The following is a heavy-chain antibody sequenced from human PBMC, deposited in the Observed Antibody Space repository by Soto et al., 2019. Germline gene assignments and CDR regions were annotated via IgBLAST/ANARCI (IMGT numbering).Heavy chain of an antibody. CDR1: GGSISSGGYY. D-gene: IGHD6-13*01. CDR3: ARDPVIAAAGNHYYYYGMDV. J-gene: IGHJ6*02. V-gene: IGHV4-31*03. Sequence: QVQLQESGPGLVKPSQTLSLTCTVSGGSISSGGYYWSWIRQHPGKGLEWIGYIYYSGSTYYNPSLKSRVTMSVDTSKNQFSLKLSSVTAADTAVYYCARDPVIAAAGNHYYYYGMDVWGQGTTVTVSS. CDR2: IYYSGST.